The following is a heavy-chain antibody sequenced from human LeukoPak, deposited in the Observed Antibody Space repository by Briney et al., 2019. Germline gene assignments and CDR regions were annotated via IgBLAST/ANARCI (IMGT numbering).Heavy chain of an antibody. D-gene: IGHD6-6*01. J-gene: IGHJ6*03. Sequence: PGGSLRLSCAASGFTFSSYAMHWVRQAPGKGLEWVAVISYDGSNKYYADSVKGRFTISRDNSKNTLYLQMNSLRAEDTAVYYCARDLGLASSSSGGYMDVWGKGTTVTVSS. CDR2: ISYDGSNK. V-gene: IGHV3-30-3*01. CDR1: GFTFSSYA. CDR3: ARDLGLASSSSGGYMDV.